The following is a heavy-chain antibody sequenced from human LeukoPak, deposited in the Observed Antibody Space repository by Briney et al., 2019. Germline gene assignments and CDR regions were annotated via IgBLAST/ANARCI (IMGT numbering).Heavy chain of an antibody. CDR1: GFTFSSYA. D-gene: IGHD3-22*01. CDR2: ISYDGSNK. J-gene: IGHJ4*02. CDR3: AKDGYYDSSGYFALDY. Sequence: GGSLRLSCAASGFTFSSYAMHWVRQAPGKGLEWVAVISYDGSNKYYADSVKGRFTISRDNSKNSLYLQMNSLRTEDTALYYCAKDGYYDSSGYFALDYWGQGTLVTVSS. V-gene: IGHV3-30-3*01.